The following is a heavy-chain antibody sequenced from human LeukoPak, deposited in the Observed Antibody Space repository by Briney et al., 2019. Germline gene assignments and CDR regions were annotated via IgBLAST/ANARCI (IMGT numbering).Heavy chain of an antibody. CDR3: ARVAGSSSWDYYYCYYMDL. CDR1: GGSISSSSYS. V-gene: IGHV4-61*02. D-gene: IGHD6-13*01. J-gene: IGHJ6*03. CDR2: IYTSGST. Sequence: PSETLSLTCTVSGGSISSSSYSWSWIRQPAEKGLEWIGRIYTSGSTNYNPSLKSRVTISVDTSKNQFSLKLSSVSAADTAVYYCARVAGSSSWDYYYCYYMDLWGKGTSVPVSS.